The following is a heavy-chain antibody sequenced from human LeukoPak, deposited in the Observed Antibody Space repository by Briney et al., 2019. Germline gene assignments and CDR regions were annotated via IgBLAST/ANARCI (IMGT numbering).Heavy chain of an antibody. D-gene: IGHD2-21*02. CDR2: ISNGGSYK. CDR1: GFTFSTYG. V-gene: IGHV3-30*18. CDR3: AKPRGGDSWAFDT. Sequence: GRSLRLACEASGFTFSTYGMHWVRQAPAKGLEGVAGISNGGSYKYYADSVKGRFTISRDNSRNTLYLQMNSLRPDDTALYYCAKPRGGDSWAFDTWGQGTMVAVSS. J-gene: IGHJ3*02.